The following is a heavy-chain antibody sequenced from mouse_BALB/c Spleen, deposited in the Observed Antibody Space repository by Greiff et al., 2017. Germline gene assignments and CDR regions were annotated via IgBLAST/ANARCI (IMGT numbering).Heavy chain of an antibody. CDR2: ISYSGST. D-gene: IGHD2-4*01. CDR3: ARKGIYYDYDLAY. Sequence: EVQLQESGPGLVKPSQSLSLTCTVTGYSITSDYAWNWIRQFPGNKLEWMGYISYSGSTSYNPSLKSRISITRDTSKNQFFLQLNSVTTEDTATYYCARKGIYYDYDLAYWGQGTLVTVSA. CDR1: GYSITSDYA. V-gene: IGHV3-2*02. J-gene: IGHJ3*01.